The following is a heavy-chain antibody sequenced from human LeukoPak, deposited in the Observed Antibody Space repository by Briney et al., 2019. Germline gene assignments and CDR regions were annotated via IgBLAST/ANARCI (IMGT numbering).Heavy chain of an antibody. CDR1: GASISGSGYY. J-gene: IGHJ4*02. D-gene: IGHD1-26*01. CDR3: AKSGGYGLIDY. V-gene: IGHV4-39*01. CDR2: TYDSGST. Sequence: PSETLSLTCAVSGASISGSGYYWGWIRQPPGKGLEWIGNTYDSGSTYYNASLQSRVTISIDTPKNQFSLRLSSVTAADTAMYYCAKSGGYGLIDYWGQGTLVTVSS.